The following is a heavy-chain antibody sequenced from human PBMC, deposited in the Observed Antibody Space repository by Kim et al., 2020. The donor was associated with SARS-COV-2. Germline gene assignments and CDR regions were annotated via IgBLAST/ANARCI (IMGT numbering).Heavy chain of an antibody. CDR3: ARVFCSGGSCLDY. J-gene: IGHJ4*02. Sequence: YNPSLKSRVTISVDTSKNQFSLKLSSVTAADTAVYYCARVFCSGGSCLDYWGQGTLVTVSS. D-gene: IGHD2-15*01. V-gene: IGHV4-34*01.